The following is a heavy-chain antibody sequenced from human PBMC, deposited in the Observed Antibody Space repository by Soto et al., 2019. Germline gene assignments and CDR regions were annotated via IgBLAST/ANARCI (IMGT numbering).Heavy chain of an antibody. CDR1: GNSITSGNTYS. J-gene: IGHJ5*02. Sequence: QLQLQESGSGLVKPSQTLSLTCAVSGNSITSGNTYSWSWIRQPPGKGLEWIGSISHTGSTSYNPSLKRRVSRSVDKSKNQFALKLSSVTAADMAVYYCARAVTPYSGTWFDPWGQGTLVTVSS. V-gene: IGHV4-30-2*01. D-gene: IGHD2-15*01. CDR2: ISHTGST. CDR3: ARAVTPYSGTWFDP.